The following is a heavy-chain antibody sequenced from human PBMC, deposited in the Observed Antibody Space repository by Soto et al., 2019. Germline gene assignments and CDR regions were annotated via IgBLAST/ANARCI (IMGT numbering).Heavy chain of an antibody. CDR1: GYSFTSYW. CDR2: IDPIDSYT. CDR3: ARRAHMSRRGETFSYYYYGMDV. D-gene: IGHD3-16*01. J-gene: IGHJ6*02. Sequence: EVQLVQSGAEVKKPGESLRISCKGSGYSFTSYWISWVRQMPGKGLEWMGRIDPIDSYTNYSPSFQGHVTISADKSISTAYRQWSSLKASDTAIYYCARRAHMSRRGETFSYYYYGMDVWGQGTTVTVSS. V-gene: IGHV5-10-1*01.